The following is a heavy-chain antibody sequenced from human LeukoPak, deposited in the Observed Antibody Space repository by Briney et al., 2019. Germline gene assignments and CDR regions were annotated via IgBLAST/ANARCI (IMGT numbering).Heavy chain of an antibody. D-gene: IGHD5-12*01. CDR3: ARGGWLRQAHFEY. CDR1: GGSFSGYY. Sequence: SETLSLTCAVYGGSFSGYYWSWIRQPPGKGLEWIGEINHSGSTNYNPSLKSRVTISVDTSKNQFSLKLSSVTAADTAVYYCARGGWLRQAHFEYWGQGTLVTVSS. V-gene: IGHV4-34*01. J-gene: IGHJ4*02. CDR2: INHSGST.